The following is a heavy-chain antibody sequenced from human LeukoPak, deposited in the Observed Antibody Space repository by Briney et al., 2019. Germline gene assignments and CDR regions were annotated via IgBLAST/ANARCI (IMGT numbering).Heavy chain of an antibody. Sequence: ASVKVSCKASGHTFTSYGISWVRQAPGQGLEWMGWISAYNGNTNYAQKLQGRVTMTTDTSTSTAYMELRSLRSDDTAVYYCARARSLGSYYYYYMDVWGKGTTVTVSS. CDR1: GHTFTSYG. CDR3: ARARSLGSYYYYYMDV. V-gene: IGHV1-18*01. D-gene: IGHD7-27*01. CDR2: ISAYNGNT. J-gene: IGHJ6*03.